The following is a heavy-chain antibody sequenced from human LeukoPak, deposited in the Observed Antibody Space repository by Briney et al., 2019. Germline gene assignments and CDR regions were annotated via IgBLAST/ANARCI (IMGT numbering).Heavy chain of an antibody. J-gene: IGHJ4*02. CDR3: ARTPFDY. V-gene: IGHV1-8*02. CDR2: MNLNNGKA. Sequence: GASVKVSCKASGGTFSSYPISWVRQAPGQGLEWMGGMNLNNGKADYALKFQGRVSMTRNTSTRTAYMELTSLKSDDTAVYFCARTPFDYWGQGTLVTVTS. CDR1: GGTFSSYP.